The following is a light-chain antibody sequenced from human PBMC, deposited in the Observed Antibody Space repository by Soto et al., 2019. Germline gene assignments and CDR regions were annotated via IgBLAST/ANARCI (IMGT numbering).Light chain of an antibody. CDR1: QSVRSN. CDR2: GAS. V-gene: IGKV3-15*01. J-gene: IGKJ4*01. CDR3: QQYNNWPLT. Sequence: TVMRQSPATLPVSPGERATLSCRASQSVRSNLAWYQQKPGQAPRLLIYGASTRATGIPARFSGSGYGTEFTLTISSLQSEDFAAYYCQQYNNWPLTFGGGTKVDIK.